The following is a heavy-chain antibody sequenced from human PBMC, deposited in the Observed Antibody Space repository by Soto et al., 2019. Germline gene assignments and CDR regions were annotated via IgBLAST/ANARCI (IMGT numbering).Heavy chain of an antibody. Sequence: EVQLVESGGGLVQPGGSLRLSCAASGFTFSSYWMSWVRQAPGKGLEWVANIKQDGSEKYYVDSVKGRFTISRDNAKNSLYLQMNSLRAEDTAVYYCARDRFGWNAGVDYWGQGTLVTVSS. CDR1: GFTFSSYW. CDR3: ARDRFGWNAGVDY. J-gene: IGHJ4*02. V-gene: IGHV3-7*01. D-gene: IGHD1-1*01. CDR2: IKQDGSEK.